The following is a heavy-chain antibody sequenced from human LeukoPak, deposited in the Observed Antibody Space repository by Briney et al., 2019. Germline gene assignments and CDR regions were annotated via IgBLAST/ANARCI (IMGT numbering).Heavy chain of an antibody. CDR1: GFTFSSYA. J-gene: IGHJ6*02. D-gene: IGHD2-15*01. V-gene: IGHV3-30-3*01. CDR3: ARGGGSQGGPSYYGMDV. Sequence: GRSLRLSCAASGFTFSSYAMHWVRQAPGKGLEWVAVISYDGSNKYYADSVKGRFTISRDNSKNTLYLQMNSLRAEDTAVYYCARGGGSQGGPSYYGMDVWGQGTTVTVSS. CDR2: ISYDGSNK.